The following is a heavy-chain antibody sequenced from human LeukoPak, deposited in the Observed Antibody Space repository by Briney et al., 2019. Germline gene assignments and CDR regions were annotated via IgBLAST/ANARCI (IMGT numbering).Heavy chain of an antibody. CDR2: IYHSGST. Sequence: SGTLSLTCAVSGGSISSSNWWSWVRQPPGKGLEWIGEIYHSGSTNYNPSLKSRVTISVDKSKNQFSLKLSSVTAADTAVYYCAREWGEIFCSSTSCYYNWFDPWGQGTLVTVSS. D-gene: IGHD2-2*01. CDR3: AREWGEIFCSSTSCYYNWFDP. CDR1: GGSISSSNW. J-gene: IGHJ5*02. V-gene: IGHV4-4*02.